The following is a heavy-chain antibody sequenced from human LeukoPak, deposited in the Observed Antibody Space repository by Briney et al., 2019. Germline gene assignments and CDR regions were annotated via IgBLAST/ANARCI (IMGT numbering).Heavy chain of an antibody. J-gene: IGHJ4*02. Sequence: PSETLSLTCTVSGGSLDSFYWSWIRQPPGKGLEYIGYIYYSVTTNYDPSLKGRVTISVDMSKNQFSLKLISVTAADTAVYYCARDPPGKGALDFWGQGTLVTVSS. V-gene: IGHV4-59*01. CDR2: IYYSVTT. CDR1: GGSLDSFY. D-gene: IGHD3-16*01. CDR3: ARDPPGKGALDF.